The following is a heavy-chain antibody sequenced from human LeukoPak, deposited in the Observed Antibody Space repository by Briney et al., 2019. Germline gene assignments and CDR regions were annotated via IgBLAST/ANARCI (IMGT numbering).Heavy chain of an antibody. V-gene: IGHV4-39*07. CDR3: GGERGEEYSSGWYKRNYFEN. CDR1: GDSFSSVTDY. J-gene: IGHJ4*02. D-gene: IGHD6-19*01. CDR2: GDYSGGS. Sequence: SETLSLTCTVSGDSFSSVTDYWARIPQPPGLELVWIASGDYSGGSYYNPSHESRIAISVDMSKNQFYVKLPSVTGEETDVYYCGGERGEEYSSGWYKRNYFENWGQGIRVTVSS.